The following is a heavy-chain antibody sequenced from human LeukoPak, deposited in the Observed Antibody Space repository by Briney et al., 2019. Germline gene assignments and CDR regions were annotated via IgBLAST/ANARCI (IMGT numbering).Heavy chain of an antibody. CDR2: INSDGSST. D-gene: IGHD3-22*01. CDR1: GFTLSSYW. Sequence: GGSLRLSCAASGFTLSSYWMHWVRQAPGKGLVWVSRINSDGSSTSYADSVKGRFTISRDNAKNMLYLQMNSLRVEDTAVYYCARGRVYYYDTSGYSPWGQGTLVTVSS. J-gene: IGHJ5*02. V-gene: IGHV3-74*01. CDR3: ARGRVYYYDTSGYSP.